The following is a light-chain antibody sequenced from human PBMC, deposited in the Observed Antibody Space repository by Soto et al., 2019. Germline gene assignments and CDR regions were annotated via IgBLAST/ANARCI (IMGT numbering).Light chain of an antibody. CDR2: EGS. CDR3: CSYAGSSTVV. Sequence: SVLTQPASVSGSSGQSITISCTGTSSDVGSYNLVSWYQQHPGKAPKLMIYEGSKRPSGVSNRFSGSKSGNTASLTISGRQAEDEADYYCCSYAGSSTVVFGGGTKLTVL. CDR1: SSDVGSYNL. J-gene: IGLJ2*01. V-gene: IGLV2-23*01.